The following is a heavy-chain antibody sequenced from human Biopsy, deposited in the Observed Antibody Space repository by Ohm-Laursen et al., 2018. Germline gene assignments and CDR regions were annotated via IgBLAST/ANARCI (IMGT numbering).Heavy chain of an antibody. CDR1: GGSMSDHY. V-gene: IGHV4-59*11. Sequence: GTLSLTCTVSGGSMSDHYWSWLRQTPGKGLEWLGYIYYTGKTTYNPSLESRFTISVDTSKNKFSLQLDSMTAADTAVYYCGRVWLWRGYGMDVWGQGTTATVSS. CDR3: GRVWLWRGYGMDV. D-gene: IGHD6-19*01. CDR2: IYYTGKT. J-gene: IGHJ6*02.